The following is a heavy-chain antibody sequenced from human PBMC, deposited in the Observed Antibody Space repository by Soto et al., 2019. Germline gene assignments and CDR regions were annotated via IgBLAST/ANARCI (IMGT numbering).Heavy chain of an antibody. J-gene: IGHJ4*02. V-gene: IGHV4-59*01. CDR3: ARVDFWSGYDNYYFDY. Sequence: SETLSLTCTVSGGSISSYYWSWIRQPPGKGLEWIGYIYYSGSTNYNPSLKSRVTISVDTSKNQFSLKLSSVTAADTAVYYCARVDFWSGYDNYYFDYWGQGTLVTVSS. CDR2: IYYSGST. CDR1: GGSISSYY. D-gene: IGHD3-3*01.